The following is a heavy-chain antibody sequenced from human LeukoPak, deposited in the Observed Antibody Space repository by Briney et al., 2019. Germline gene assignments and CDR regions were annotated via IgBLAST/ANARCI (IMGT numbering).Heavy chain of an antibody. D-gene: IGHD3-3*01. V-gene: IGHV3-74*01. CDR3: ARASPIFGVVIIREAFDI. J-gene: IGHJ3*02. CDR2: VNSDGSGT. CDR1: GFTFSRYS. Sequence: GGSLRLSCAASGFTFSRYSMHWVRQAPGKGLVWVSHVNSDGSGTDYADSVKGRFTISRDNAKNTLYLQMNSLRAEDTAAYYCARASPIFGVVIIREAFDIWGQGTMVTVSS.